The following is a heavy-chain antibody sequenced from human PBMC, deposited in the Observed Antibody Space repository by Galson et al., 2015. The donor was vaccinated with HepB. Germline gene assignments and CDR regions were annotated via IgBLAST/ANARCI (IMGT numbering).Heavy chain of an antibody. J-gene: IGHJ3*02. Sequence: QSGAEVKKPGESLKISCKGSGYSFTSYWIGWVRQMPGKGLEWMGIIYPGDSDTRYSPSFQGQVTISADESISTAYLQWSSLKASDTAMYYCASAGGDYDFWSGYSDAFDIWGQGTMVTVSS. CDR2: IYPGDSDT. CDR3: ASAGGDYDFWSGYSDAFDI. D-gene: IGHD3-3*01. CDR1: GYSFTSYW. V-gene: IGHV5-51*01.